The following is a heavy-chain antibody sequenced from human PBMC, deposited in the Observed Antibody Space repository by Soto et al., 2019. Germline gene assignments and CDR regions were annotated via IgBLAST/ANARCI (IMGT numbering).Heavy chain of an antibody. CDR3: ARGRYDFWSGYPLRRCWFDP. D-gene: IGHD3-3*01. CDR2: INHSGST. J-gene: IGHJ5*02. V-gene: IGHV4-34*01. Sequence: SLTYAVYGGSFSGYYWSWIRQPPGKGLEWIGEINHSGSTNYNPSLKSRVTISVDTSKNQLSLKLSSVTAADTAVYYCARGRYDFWSGYPLRRCWFDPWGQGTLVTSP. CDR1: GGSFSGYY.